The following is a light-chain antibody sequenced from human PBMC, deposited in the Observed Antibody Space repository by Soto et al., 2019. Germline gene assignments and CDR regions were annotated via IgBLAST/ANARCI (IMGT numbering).Light chain of an antibody. CDR3: HQYGSSPRHT. CDR1: QSVSSSY. CDR2: GAS. J-gene: IGKJ2*01. Sequence: EIVLTQSPGTLSLSPGERVTLSCRASQSVSSSYLAWYQQKPGQAPRLLIYGASSRAPDIPDRFSGSRSGTDFTLTISRLEPEDFAVYYCHQYGSSPRHTFGQGTKLQIK. V-gene: IGKV3-20*01.